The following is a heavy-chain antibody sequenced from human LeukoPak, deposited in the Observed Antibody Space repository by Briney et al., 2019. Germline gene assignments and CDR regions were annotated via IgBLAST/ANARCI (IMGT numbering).Heavy chain of an antibody. D-gene: IGHD2-15*01. J-gene: IGHJ3*02. CDR2: INHSGST. Sequence: SETLSFTCAVCGGSFSGYYWSWIREPPGKGLEGIGEINHSGSTNYNPSLKSRVTISVDTSKNQSSLQMSTLSVEDTAVYYCARVACRGGNCYREFDAFDIWGQGTMVTVSS. CDR1: GGSFSGYY. CDR3: ARVACRGGNCYREFDAFDI. V-gene: IGHV4-34*01.